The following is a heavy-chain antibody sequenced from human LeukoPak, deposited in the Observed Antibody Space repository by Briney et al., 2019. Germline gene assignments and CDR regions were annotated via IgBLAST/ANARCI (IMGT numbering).Heavy chain of an antibody. CDR3: ARQGGNYDY. CDR2: ISSSSTYT. V-gene: IGHV3-11*03. Sequence: GGSLRLSCAASGFTFSDYYMTWIRQAPGKGLEWDSYISSSSTYTNYADSVKGRFTIYRDNAKNSLYLQMNSLRAEDAAVYYCARQGGNYDYWGQGTLVTVSS. J-gene: IGHJ4*02. CDR1: GFTFSDYY. D-gene: IGHD1-26*01.